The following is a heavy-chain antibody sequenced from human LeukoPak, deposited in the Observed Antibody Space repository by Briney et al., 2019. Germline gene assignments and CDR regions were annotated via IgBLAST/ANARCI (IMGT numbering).Heavy chain of an antibody. J-gene: IGHJ4*02. CDR2: IYSGGST. D-gene: IGHD3-10*01. CDR3: ARDAMVRGVIITGFDY. Sequence: AGGSLRLSCAASGFTVSSNYMSWVRQAPGKGLEWVSVIYSGGSTYYADSMKGRFTISRDNSKNTLYLQMNSLRAEDTAVYYCARDAMVRGVIITGFDYWGQGTLVTVSS. CDR1: GFTVSSNY. V-gene: IGHV3-66*02.